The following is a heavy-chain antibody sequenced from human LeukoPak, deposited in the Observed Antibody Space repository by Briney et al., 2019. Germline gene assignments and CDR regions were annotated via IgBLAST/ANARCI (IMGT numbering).Heavy chain of an antibody. D-gene: IGHD2-8*01. V-gene: IGHV4-4*07. J-gene: IGHJ4*01. CDR2: IRTSGTP. Sequence: PSETLSLTCTVSGGSISGYYWTWIRQPAGKGLEWIGRIRTSGTPIYSPSLKSRVTISLDTSKNQFSLNLSSVTAADTAVYYCARDSAPNYFDSWGQGTLVTVSS. CDR1: GGSISGYY. CDR3: ARDSAPNYFDS.